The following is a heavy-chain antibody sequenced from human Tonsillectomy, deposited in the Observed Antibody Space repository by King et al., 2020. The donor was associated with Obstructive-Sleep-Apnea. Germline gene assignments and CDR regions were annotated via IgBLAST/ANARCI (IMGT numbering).Heavy chain of an antibody. Sequence: QLVQAGAEVKKPGESLRISCKGSGYSFTSYWISWVRQMPGKGLEWMGKIDPSDSYTNYSPSFQGHVSISADKSISTAYLPWSSLQASDTAMYYCARNVYGSGLLGMDVWGQGTTVTISS. J-gene: IGHJ6*02. D-gene: IGHD3-10*01. CDR3: ARNVYGSGLLGMDV. CDR2: IDPSDSYT. V-gene: IGHV5-10-1*01. CDR1: GYSFTSYW.